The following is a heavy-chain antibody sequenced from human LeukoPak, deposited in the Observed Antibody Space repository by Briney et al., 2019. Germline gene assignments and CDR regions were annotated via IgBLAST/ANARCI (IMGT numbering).Heavy chain of an antibody. CDR1: GGTFSSYA. J-gene: IGHJ4*02. Sequence: SVKVSCKASGGTFSSYAISWVRQAPGQGLEWVGGIIPIFGTANYAQKLQGRVTMTTDTSTSTVYMELRSLRSDDTAVYYCARDLKMGYSSGRYSWGTGSSNDYWGQGTLVTVSS. CDR2: IIPIFGTA. CDR3: ARDLKMGYSSGRYSWGTGSSNDY. D-gene: IGHD6-19*01. V-gene: IGHV1-69*05.